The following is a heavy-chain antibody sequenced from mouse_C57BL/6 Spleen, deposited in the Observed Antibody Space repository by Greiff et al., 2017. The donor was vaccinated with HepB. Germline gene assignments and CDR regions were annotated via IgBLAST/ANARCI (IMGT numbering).Heavy chain of an antibody. D-gene: IGHD1-1*01. V-gene: IGHV5-17*01. CDR2: ISSGSSTI. CDR3: ARPHSVVATDYFDY. CDR1: GFTFSDYG. Sequence: DVQLVESGGGLVKPGGSLKLSCAASGFTFSDYGMHWVRQAPEKGLEWVAYISSGSSTIYYADTVKGRFTISRDNAKNTLFLQMTSLRSEDTAMYYCARPHSVVATDYFDYWGQGTTLTVSS. J-gene: IGHJ2*01.